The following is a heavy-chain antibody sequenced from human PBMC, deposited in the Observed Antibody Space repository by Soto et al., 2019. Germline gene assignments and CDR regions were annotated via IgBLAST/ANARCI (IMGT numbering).Heavy chain of an antibody. CDR1: GGTFSRYP. CDR3: ARARAVAGLYHGMDV. Sequence: QVQLMQSGAEVRKPGSSVKVSCKASGGTFSRYPISWVRQAPGQGLEWMGGIIPMFGTANHAQKFQGRVNITADESTSTAYMELSSLRSEDTAMYFCARARAVAGLYHGMDVWGQGTTVIVSS. V-gene: IGHV1-69*01. D-gene: IGHD6-19*01. J-gene: IGHJ6*02. CDR2: IIPMFGTA.